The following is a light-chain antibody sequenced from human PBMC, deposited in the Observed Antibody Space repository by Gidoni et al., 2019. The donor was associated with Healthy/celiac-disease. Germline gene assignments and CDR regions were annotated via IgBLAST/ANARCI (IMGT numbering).Light chain of an antibody. CDR3: SSYTSSLYV. CDR2: EVS. V-gene: IGLV2-14*01. J-gene: IGLJ1*01. Sequence: QSALTQPASVSGSPRQPITIPCTDTSSDVGGYNYVSWYQQHPGKSPKLMIYEVSYRPDGDSNRFSGSKSSNTASLTISGLQAEDEADYYCSSYTSSLYVFGTGTKVTVL. CDR1: SSDVGGYNY.